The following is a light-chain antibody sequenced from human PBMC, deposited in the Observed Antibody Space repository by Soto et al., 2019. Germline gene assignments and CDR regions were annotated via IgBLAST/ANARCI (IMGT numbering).Light chain of an antibody. CDR1: SSDVGYYNI. CDR2: EGT. V-gene: IGLV2-23*01. Sequence: QSALTQPASVSGSPGQSITISCTGTSSDVGYYNIVSWYQHHPGKLPKLMIYEGTKGPSGVSYRFSGSKSDNTASLTISGLQAEDEADYYCCSFAGSSTVIFGGGTTLTVL. J-gene: IGLJ2*01. CDR3: CSFAGSSTVI.